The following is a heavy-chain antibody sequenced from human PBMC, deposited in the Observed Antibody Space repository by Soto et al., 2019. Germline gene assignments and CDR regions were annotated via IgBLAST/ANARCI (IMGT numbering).Heavy chain of an antibody. J-gene: IGHJ5*02. V-gene: IGHV3-23*01. CDR3: AKDLISSGWSTWFDP. Sequence: EVQLLESGGGLVQPGGSLRLSCAASGFTFSSYAMTWVRQAPGKGLEWASVISGSGGSAQYADSVRGRFTISRDNAWDTVYLHMNSLRVEDTAIYYCAKDLISSGWSTWFDPRGQGTLVTVSS. CDR1: GFTFSSYA. CDR2: ISGSGGSA. D-gene: IGHD6-19*01.